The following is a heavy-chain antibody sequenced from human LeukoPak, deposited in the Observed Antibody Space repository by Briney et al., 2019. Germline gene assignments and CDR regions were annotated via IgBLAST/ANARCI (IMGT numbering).Heavy chain of an antibody. CDR1: GGSFSGYY. Sequence: SETLSLTCAVYGGSFSGYYWSWIRQPPGKGLEWIGEINHSGGTNYNPSPKSRVTISVDTSKNQFSLKLSSVTAADTAVYYCASLPAAENYFDYWGQGTLVTVSS. CDR2: INHSGGT. CDR3: ASLPAAENYFDY. V-gene: IGHV4-34*01. D-gene: IGHD2-2*01. J-gene: IGHJ4*02.